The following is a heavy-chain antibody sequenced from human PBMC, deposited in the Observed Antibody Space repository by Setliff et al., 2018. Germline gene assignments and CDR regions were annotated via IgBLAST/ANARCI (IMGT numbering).Heavy chain of an antibody. CDR1: GFTFSRYW. Sequence: PGGSLRLSCAASGFTFSRYWMSWVRQAPGKGLEWVANIKQDGSEKYYVDSVKGRFTISRANAKNSLYLQMNSLRAEDTAVYYCARDHVYGSQYYYYYYGMDVWGQGTTVTVS. J-gene: IGHJ6*02. D-gene: IGHD3-10*01. CDR3: ARDHVYGSQYYYYYYGMDV. CDR2: IKQDGSEK. V-gene: IGHV3-7*01.